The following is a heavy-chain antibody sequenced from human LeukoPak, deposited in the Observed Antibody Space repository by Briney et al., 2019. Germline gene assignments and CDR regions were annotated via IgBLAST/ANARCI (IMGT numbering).Heavy chain of an antibody. D-gene: IGHD3-9*01. CDR3: ARGRRRYFDWLLSTASTNWFDP. CDR1: GYTFTSYD. CDR2: MNPNSGNT. Sequence: GASVKVSCKASGYTFTSYDINWVRQATGQGLEWMGWMNPNSGNTGYAQKFQGRVTMTRNTSISTAYMELSSLRSEDTAVYYCARGRRRYFDWLLSTASTNWFDPWGQGTLVTVSS. J-gene: IGHJ5*02. V-gene: IGHV1-8*01.